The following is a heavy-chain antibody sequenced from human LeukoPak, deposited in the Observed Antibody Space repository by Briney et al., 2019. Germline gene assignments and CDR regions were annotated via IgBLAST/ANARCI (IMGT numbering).Heavy chain of an antibody. D-gene: IGHD1/OR15-1a*01. CDR2: INHSGST. Sequence: SETLSLTCAVYGGSFSTYYWSWIRQPPGKGLEWIGEINHSGSTIYNPSLKSRVTISVDTSKNQFSLKLTSVTAAETAVYFCARGVNNWNIDVFDIWGQGTVVTVSS. CDR3: ARGVNNWNIDVFDI. J-gene: IGHJ3*02. V-gene: IGHV4-34*01. CDR1: GGSFSTYY.